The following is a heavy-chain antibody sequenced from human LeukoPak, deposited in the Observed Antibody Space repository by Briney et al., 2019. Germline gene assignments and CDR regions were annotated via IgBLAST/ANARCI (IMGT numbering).Heavy chain of an antibody. V-gene: IGHV3-30-3*01. D-gene: IGHD3-22*01. CDR2: ISYDGSSK. J-gene: IGHJ4*02. Sequence: GGSLRLSCAASGFTFSSYAMSWVRQAPGKGLEWVAVISYDGSSKYYADSVKGRFSISRDNSKNTLYLQMNSLRAEDTAVYYCARERRYYYNSSGYPSTSFDYWGQGTLVTVSS. CDR3: ARERRYYYNSSGYPSTSFDY. CDR1: GFTFSSYA.